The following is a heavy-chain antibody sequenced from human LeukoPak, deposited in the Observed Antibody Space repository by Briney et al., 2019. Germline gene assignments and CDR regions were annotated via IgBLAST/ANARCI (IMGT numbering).Heavy chain of an antibody. V-gene: IGHV3-30-3*01. CDR3: ARDLTTTSLSGMDV. D-gene: IGHD1-14*01. CDR2: IPYDGSNK. CDR1: GFTFSSYA. Sequence: GGSLRLSCAASGFTFSSYAMHWVRQAPGKGLEWVAVIPYDGSNKYYADSVKGRFTISRDNSKNTLYLQMNSLRAEDTAVYYCARDLTTTSLSGMDVWGQGTTVTVSS. J-gene: IGHJ6*02.